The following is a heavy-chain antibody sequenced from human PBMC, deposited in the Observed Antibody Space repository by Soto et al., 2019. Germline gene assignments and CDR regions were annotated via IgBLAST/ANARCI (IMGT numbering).Heavy chain of an antibody. CDR1: GYTFTSYG. V-gene: IGHV1-18*01. J-gene: IGHJ6*02. Sequence: ASVKVSCKASGYTFTSYGISWVRQAPGQGLEWMGWISAYNGNTNYAQKLQGRVTMTTDTSTSTAYMELRSLRSDDTAVYYCARVAGIAGRRNYYYCYGMDVWGQGTKVTVSS. CDR2: ISAYNGNT. CDR3: ARVAGIAGRRNYYYCYGMDV. D-gene: IGHD6-6*01.